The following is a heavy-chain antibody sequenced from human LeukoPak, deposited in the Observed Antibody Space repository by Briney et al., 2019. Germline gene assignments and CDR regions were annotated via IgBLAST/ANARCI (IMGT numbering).Heavy chain of an antibody. D-gene: IGHD2-2*01. CDR1: GGSFSGYY. V-gene: IGHV4-34*01. CDR2: INHSGST. CDR3: ARGTWYQLVGYHYYMDV. J-gene: IGHJ6*03. Sequence: SETLSLTCAVYGGSFSGYYWSWIRQPPGKGLEWIGEINHSGSTNYNPSLKSRVTISVDTSKNQFSLNLTSVTAADTAVYYCARGTWYQLVGYHYYMDVWGKGTTVTVSS.